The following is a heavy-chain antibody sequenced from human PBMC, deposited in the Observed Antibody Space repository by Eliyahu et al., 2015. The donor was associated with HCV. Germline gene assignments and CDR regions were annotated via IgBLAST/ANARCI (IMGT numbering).Heavy chain of an antibody. Sequence: EVQLVESGGGXVKPGGSLRLSCAASGFTFSSYAMNWVRQAPGKGLECVSSISSSSVYISYADSVKGRFTISRDNAKNSLYLQMTSLRAEDTAVYYCVRDPTKDYWGQGTLFTVSS. CDR3: VRDPTKDY. CDR2: ISSSSVYI. V-gene: IGHV3-21*01. J-gene: IGHJ4*02. CDR1: GFTFSSYA.